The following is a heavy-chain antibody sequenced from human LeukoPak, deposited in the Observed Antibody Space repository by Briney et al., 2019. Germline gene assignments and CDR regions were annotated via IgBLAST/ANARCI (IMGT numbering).Heavy chain of an antibody. J-gene: IGHJ4*02. CDR3: ARDGGTAGYSSGSDY. CDR2: ISCNNGDT. Sequence: GASVKVSCKASGYTFTSNAITWVRQAPGQGLEWVGWISCNNGDTRYAQKFQGRVTVTTDTSTSTAYMELRSLRSDDTAVYYCARDGGTAGYSSGSDYWGQGTLVTVSS. V-gene: IGHV1-18*01. CDR1: GYTFTSNA. D-gene: IGHD5-18*01.